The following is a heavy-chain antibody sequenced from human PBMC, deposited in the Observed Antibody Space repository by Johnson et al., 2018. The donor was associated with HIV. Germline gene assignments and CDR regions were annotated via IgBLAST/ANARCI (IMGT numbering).Heavy chain of an antibody. V-gene: IGHV3-33*06. CDR2: IWYDGSNK. D-gene: IGHD3-22*01. CDR1: GFTFSSYG. J-gene: IGHJ3*02. CDR3: AKDVMAEHYYDSSGYPHGAFDI. Sequence: QVQLVESGGGVVLPGRSLRLSCAASGFTFSSYGTHWVRQAPGKGLEWVAGIWYDGSNKYYADSVNGRFTISRDNSKNTLYLQMYSLRAEDTATYYCAKDVMAEHYYDSSGYPHGAFDIWGQGTMVTVSS.